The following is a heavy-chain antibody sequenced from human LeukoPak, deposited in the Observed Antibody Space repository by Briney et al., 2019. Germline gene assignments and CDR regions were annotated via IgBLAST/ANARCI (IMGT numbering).Heavy chain of an antibody. CDR2: IYTSGST. V-gene: IGHV4-61*02. J-gene: IGHJ4*02. CDR1: SGSISSGSYF. D-gene: IGHD3-10*01. CDR3: ARSIPPYGHFDY. Sequence: PSQTLSLTCTVSSGSISSGSYFWSWIRQPAGKGLEWIGRIYTSGSTNYNPSLKSRVTISVDTSNNQFSLKLSSVTAADTAVYYCARSIPPYGHFDYWGQGTLVTVSS.